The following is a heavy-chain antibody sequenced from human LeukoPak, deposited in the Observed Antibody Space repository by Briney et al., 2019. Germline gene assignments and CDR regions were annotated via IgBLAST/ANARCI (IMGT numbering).Heavy chain of an antibody. CDR1: SGSITNDY. CDR3: ARDNSLSY. V-gene: IGHV4-4*08. Sequence: SETLSLTCTVTSGSITNDYWIWIRQPPGKGLEWIGYISYSGSVNYNPSLKTRVTMSLDTSRNQFSVNLKSVTAADTAMYYCARDNSLSYWGQGTLVTVSS. J-gene: IGHJ4*02. D-gene: IGHD1-1*01. CDR2: ISYSGSV.